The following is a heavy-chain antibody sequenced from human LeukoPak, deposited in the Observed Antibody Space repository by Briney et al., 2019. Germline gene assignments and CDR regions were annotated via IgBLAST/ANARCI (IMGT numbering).Heavy chain of an antibody. V-gene: IGHV4-61*02. CDR2: IYTSGST. D-gene: IGHD1-26*01. Sequence: SQTLSLTCTVSGGSISSGGYYWSWIRQPAGKGLEWIGRIYTSGSTNYNPSLKSRVTMSVDTSKNQFSLKLSSVTAADTAVYYCARAPRGGSYDFDYWGQGTLVTVSS. CDR3: ARAPRGGSYDFDY. J-gene: IGHJ4*02. CDR1: GGSISSGGYY.